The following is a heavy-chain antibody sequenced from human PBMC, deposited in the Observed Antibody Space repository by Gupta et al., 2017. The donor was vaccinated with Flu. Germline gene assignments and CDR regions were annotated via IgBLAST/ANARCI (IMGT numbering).Heavy chain of an antibody. Sequence: YAMHWVRQAPGKGLEWVSGISWNSGSIGYADSVKGRFTISRDNAKNSLYLQMNSLRAEDTALYYCATGYKNVWGQGTTVTVSS. CDR2: ISWNSGSI. CDR1: YA. J-gene: IGHJ6*02. D-gene: IGHD1-20*01. CDR3: ATGYKNV. V-gene: IGHV3-9*01.